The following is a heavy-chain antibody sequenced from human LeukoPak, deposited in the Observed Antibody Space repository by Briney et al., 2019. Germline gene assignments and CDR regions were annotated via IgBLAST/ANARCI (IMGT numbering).Heavy chain of an antibody. J-gene: IGHJ4*02. CDR2: ISDSGNT. D-gene: IGHD1-26*01. CDR1: GFTLSSYA. V-gene: IGHV3-23*01. Sequence: GGSLRLSCAASGFTLSSYAMSWVRQAPGKGLEWVSAISDSGNTYHADSVKGRFTISRDKSKNSLYLQMNSLRVEDTAIYYCAKSIVNSGTYIPFDYWGQGTLVTVSS. CDR3: AKSIVNSGTYIPFDY.